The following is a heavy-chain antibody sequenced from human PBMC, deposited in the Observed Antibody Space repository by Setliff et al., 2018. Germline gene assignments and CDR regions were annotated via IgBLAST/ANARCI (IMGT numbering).Heavy chain of an antibody. Sequence: TLSLTCAVSGGSLNSGSYYWSWIRQSTERGLEWLGRLHTSGSTTYNPALNSRVTISVDTSTNQFSLRLTSLTAADTAVYFCARDNTILGATDHWGQGTLVTV. J-gene: IGHJ5*02. CDR3: ARDNTILGATDH. CDR2: LHTSGST. CDR1: GGSLNSGSYY. D-gene: IGHD1-26*01. V-gene: IGHV4-61*02.